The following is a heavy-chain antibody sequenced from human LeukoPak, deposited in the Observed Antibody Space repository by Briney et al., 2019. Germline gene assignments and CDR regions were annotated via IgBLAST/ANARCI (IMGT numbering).Heavy chain of an antibody. CDR3: AKDQDYGDYEFNAFDI. D-gene: IGHD4-17*01. CDR2: ISGSGGST. V-gene: IGHV3-23*01. J-gene: IGHJ3*02. Sequence: GGSLRLSCAASGFTFSSYAMSWVRQAPGKGLEWVSAISGSGGSTYYADSVKGRFTISRDNSKNTLYLQMNSLRAEDTAVYYCAKDQDYGDYEFNAFDIWGQGTMATVSP. CDR1: GFTFSSYA.